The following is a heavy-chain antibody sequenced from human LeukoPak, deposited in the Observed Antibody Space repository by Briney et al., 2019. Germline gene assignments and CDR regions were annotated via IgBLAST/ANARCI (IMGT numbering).Heavy chain of an antibody. CDR1: GFTFSSYA. CDR2: IKSKTDGGTT. Sequence: GGSLRLSCAASGFTFSSYAMHWVRQAPGKGLEWVARIKSKTDGGTTDYAAPVNGRFTISRDDSRNTLYLQMNSLKTEDTAMYYCTTHGLGSPWSWGQGTLVTVSS. V-gene: IGHV3-15*01. CDR3: TTHGLGSPWS. D-gene: IGHD3-10*01. J-gene: IGHJ5*02.